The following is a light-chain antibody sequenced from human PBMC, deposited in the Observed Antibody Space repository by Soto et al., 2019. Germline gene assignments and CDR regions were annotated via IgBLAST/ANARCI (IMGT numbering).Light chain of an antibody. CDR1: QSVSSN. V-gene: IGKV3D-15*01. CDR3: LQDIDWPHT. Sequence: EIVMTQSPATLSVSPGERATLSCRASQSVSSNLAWYQQRPGQAPRLLIYGASTRATGIPVRFSGSGSGTEFTLTISSLQSEDFAVYDCLQDIDWPHTFGQGTKLEIK. CDR2: GAS. J-gene: IGKJ2*01.